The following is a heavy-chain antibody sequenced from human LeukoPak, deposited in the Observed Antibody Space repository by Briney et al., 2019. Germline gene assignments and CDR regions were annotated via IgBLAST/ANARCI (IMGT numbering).Heavy chain of an antibody. V-gene: IGHV3-7*01. CDR2: IKQNGNEK. D-gene: IGHD1-20*01. Sequence: GGSLRLSCAASGFTFNGYWMSWVRQAPGKGLEWVASIKQNGNEKYYVDSVRGRFTISRDNAKNSLYLQMNSLRAEDTAVYYCATLTGTLDYWGQGTLVTVSS. J-gene: IGHJ4*02. CDR3: ATLTGTLDY. CDR1: GFTFNGYW.